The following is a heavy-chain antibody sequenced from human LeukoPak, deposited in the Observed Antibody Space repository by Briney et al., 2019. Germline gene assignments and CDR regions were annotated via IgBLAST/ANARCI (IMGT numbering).Heavy chain of an antibody. J-gene: IGHJ3*02. CDR3: AKDARVPEDIVVVPAAILGAFDI. CDR2: ISGSGGST. D-gene: IGHD2-2*02. Sequence: GGSLRLSCAASGFTFSSYAMSWVRQAPGKGLEWVSAISGSGGSTYYADSVKGRFTISRDNSKNTLYLQMNSLRAGDTAVYYCAKDARVPEDIVVVPAAILGAFDIWGQGTMVTVSS. CDR1: GFTFSSYA. V-gene: IGHV3-23*01.